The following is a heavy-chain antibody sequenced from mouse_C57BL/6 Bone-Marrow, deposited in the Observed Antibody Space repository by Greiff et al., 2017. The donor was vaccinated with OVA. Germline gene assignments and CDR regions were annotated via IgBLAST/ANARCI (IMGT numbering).Heavy chain of an antibody. V-gene: IGHV1-18*01. Sequence: VQLKQSGPELVKPGASVKIPCKASGYTFTDYNMDWVKQSHGKSLEWIGDINPNNGGTIYNQKFKGKATLTVDKSSSTAYMELRSLTSEDTAVYYCERYSYSNLCAYWGQGTLVTVSA. CDR3: ERYSYSNLCAY. J-gene: IGHJ3*01. CDR1: GYTFTDYN. D-gene: IGHD2-5*01. CDR2: INPNNGGT.